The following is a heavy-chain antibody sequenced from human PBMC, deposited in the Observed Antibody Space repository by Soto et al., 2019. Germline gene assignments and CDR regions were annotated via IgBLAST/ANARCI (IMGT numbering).Heavy chain of an antibody. Sequence: GGSLRLSCAASGFTFSSYEMNWVRQAPGKGLEWVSYISSSGSTIYYADSVKGRFTISRDNAKNSLYLQMNSLRAEDTAVYYCARVGDYYDSSGFYFDYWGQGTLVTVPS. CDR1: GFTFSSYE. D-gene: IGHD3-22*01. CDR3: ARVGDYYDSSGFYFDY. J-gene: IGHJ4*02. V-gene: IGHV3-48*03. CDR2: ISSSGSTI.